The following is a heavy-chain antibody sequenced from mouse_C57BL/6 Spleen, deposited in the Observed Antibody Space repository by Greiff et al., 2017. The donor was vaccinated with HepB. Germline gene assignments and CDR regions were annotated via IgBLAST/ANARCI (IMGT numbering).Heavy chain of an antibody. CDR2: IDPSDSET. J-gene: IGHJ4*01. Sequence: VQLQQSGAELVRPGSSVKLSCKASGYTFTSYWMHWVKQRPIQGLEWIGNIDPSDSETHYNQKFKDKATLTVDKSSSTAYMQLSSLTSEDSAVYYCATASVYGDAMDYLGQGTSVTVSS. CDR3: ATASVYGDAMDY. V-gene: IGHV1-52*01. CDR1: GYTFTSYW. D-gene: IGHD1-2*01.